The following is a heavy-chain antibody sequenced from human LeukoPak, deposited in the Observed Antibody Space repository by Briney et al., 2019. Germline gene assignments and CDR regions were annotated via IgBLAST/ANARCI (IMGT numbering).Heavy chain of an antibody. Sequence: PGGSLRLSCAASGFTFDDYAMHWVRHAPGKGLEWVSLISWDGGSTYYADSVKGRFTISRDNSKNSLYLQMNSLRAEDTASYYCAKVGGSGSYYNVYYMDVWGKGTTATVSS. CDR2: ISWDGGST. D-gene: IGHD3-10*01. V-gene: IGHV3-43D*03. CDR1: GFTFDDYA. CDR3: AKVGGSGSYYNVYYMDV. J-gene: IGHJ6*03.